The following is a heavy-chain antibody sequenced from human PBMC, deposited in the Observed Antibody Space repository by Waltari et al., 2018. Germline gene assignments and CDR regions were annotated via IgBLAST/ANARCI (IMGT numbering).Heavy chain of an antibody. J-gene: IGHJ4*02. CDR2: IYTSGST. CDR3: ARSMVGNYYFDY. CDR1: GGSISSYY. D-gene: IGHD3-10*01. V-gene: IGHV4-4*07. Sequence: QVQLQESGPGLVKPSETLSLTCTVSGGSISSYYWSWSRQPAGQGLAWIGHIYTSGSTNDSPSLKSRVTMSVETSKNQFSLKLSSVTAADTAVYYCARSMVGNYYFDYWGQGTLVTVSS.